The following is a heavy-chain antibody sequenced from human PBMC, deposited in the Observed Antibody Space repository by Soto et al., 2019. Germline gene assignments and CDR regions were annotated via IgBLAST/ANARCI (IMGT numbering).Heavy chain of an antibody. J-gene: IGHJ6*02. D-gene: IGHD2-21*02. Sequence: QVQLQQSGPGLVKPSQTLSLTCTVSGGSISFDHYHWTWIRQPPGKGLAWIGYVHYSGSVLYNPSLQSRVSISVDTSKNQCSLKLSSVTAADTAVYFCAREDDGGDRDYYGLDVWGQGTTVTVSS. CDR2: VHYSGSV. V-gene: IGHV4-30-4*01. CDR1: GGSISFDHYH. CDR3: AREDDGGDRDYYGLDV.